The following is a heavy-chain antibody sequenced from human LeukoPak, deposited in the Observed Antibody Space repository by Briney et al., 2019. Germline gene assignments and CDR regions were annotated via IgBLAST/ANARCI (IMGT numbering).Heavy chain of an antibody. CDR3: ARETIAVAGRYYYYYYYMDV. Sequence: PSETLSLTCAVYGGSFSGYYWSWIRQPPGKGLEWIGEINHSGSTNYNPSLKSRVTISVDTSKNQFSLKLSSVTAADTAAYYCARETIAVAGRYYYYYYYMDVWGKGTTVTVSS. V-gene: IGHV4-34*01. J-gene: IGHJ6*03. CDR2: INHSGST. CDR1: GGSFSGYY. D-gene: IGHD6-19*01.